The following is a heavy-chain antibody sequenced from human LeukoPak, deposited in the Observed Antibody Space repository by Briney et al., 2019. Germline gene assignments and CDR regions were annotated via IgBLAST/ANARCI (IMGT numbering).Heavy chain of an antibody. CDR1: GFTFSNFA. CDR2: STDSGDST. Sequence: GRSLRLSCAASGFTFSNFAMSWVRQSPGKGLECVSASTDSGDSTVYADSVKGRFTISRYNSKSKMYMQIISLKAEDLAVYYWAKGTLPYCSGGRCYPFDSWGRGSLVTVSS. D-gene: IGHD2-15*01. CDR3: AKGTLPYCSGGRCYPFDS. V-gene: IGHV3-23*01. J-gene: IGHJ4*02.